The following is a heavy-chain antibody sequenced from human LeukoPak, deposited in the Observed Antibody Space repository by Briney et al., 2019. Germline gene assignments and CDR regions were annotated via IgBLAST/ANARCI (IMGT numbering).Heavy chain of an antibody. CDR1: GGSISRSNYY. Sequence: SETLSLTCSVSGGSISRSNYYWGWIRQPPGKGLEWIGEINHSGSTNYNPSLKSRVTISVDTSKNQFSLKLSSVTAADTAVYYCARGLYPDDYGDYSFDPWGQGTLVTVSS. D-gene: IGHD4-17*01. CDR2: INHSGST. J-gene: IGHJ5*02. V-gene: IGHV4-39*07. CDR3: ARGLYPDDYGDYSFDP.